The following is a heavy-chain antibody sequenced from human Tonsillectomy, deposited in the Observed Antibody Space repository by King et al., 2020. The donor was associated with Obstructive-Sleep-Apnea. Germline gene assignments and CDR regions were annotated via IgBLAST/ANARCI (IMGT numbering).Heavy chain of an antibody. CDR2: ISYDGSNK. Sequence: QLVESGGGVVQPGRSLRLSCAASGFTFSSYAMHWVRQAPGKGLEWVAVISYDGSNKYYADSVKGRFTISRDNSKNTLYLQMTSLRAEDTAVYYCARGWFGELTFDYWGQGTLVTVSS. CDR3: ARGWFGELTFDY. D-gene: IGHD3-10*01. J-gene: IGHJ4*02. V-gene: IGHV3-30-3*01. CDR1: GFTFSSYA.